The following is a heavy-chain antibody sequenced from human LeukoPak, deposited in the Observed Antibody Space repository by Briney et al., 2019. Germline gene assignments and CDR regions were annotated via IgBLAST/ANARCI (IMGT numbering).Heavy chain of an antibody. CDR2: INPNSGGT. CDR1: GYXFTGYY. J-gene: IGHJ4*02. D-gene: IGHD6-19*01. Sequence: GASVKVSCKASGYXFTGYYIHWVRQAPGQGLEWMGRINPNSGGTNYAQKFQGRVTMTRDTSINTAYLELSRSDDTAVYYCARDSGRSGWDPTNFFDYWGQGTLVTVSS. V-gene: IGHV1-2*06. CDR3: ARDSGRSGWDPTNFFDY.